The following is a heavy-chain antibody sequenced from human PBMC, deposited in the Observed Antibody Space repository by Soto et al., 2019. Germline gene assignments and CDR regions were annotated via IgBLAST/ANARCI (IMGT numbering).Heavy chain of an antibody. CDR2: IIPIFGTA. CDR1: GGTFSSYA. CDR3: ARLHNKHIVVVNAIDAFDI. J-gene: IGHJ3*02. D-gene: IGHD2-21*01. V-gene: IGHV1-69*13. Sequence: AVKVSCKASGGTFSSYAISWVRQAPGQGLEWMGGIIPIFGTANYAQKFQGRVTITADESTSTAYMELSSLRSEDTAVYYCARLHNKHIVVVNAIDAFDIWGQGTMVTVS.